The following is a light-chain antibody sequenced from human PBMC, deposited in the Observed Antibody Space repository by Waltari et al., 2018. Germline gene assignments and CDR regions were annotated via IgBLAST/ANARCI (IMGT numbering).Light chain of an antibody. Sequence: CRASQSVSSSYLAWDQQKRGQAPRLLIYGASTRATGIPDRFSGSGSGTDFTLTISRLEPEDFAVYYCQQYGSSPRTFGQGAKVEIK. CDR2: GAS. CDR3: QQYGSSPRT. V-gene: IGKV3-20*01. CDR1: QSVSSSY. J-gene: IGKJ1*01.